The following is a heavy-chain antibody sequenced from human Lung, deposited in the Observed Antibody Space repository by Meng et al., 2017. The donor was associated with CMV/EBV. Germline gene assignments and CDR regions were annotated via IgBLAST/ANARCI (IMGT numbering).Heavy chain of an antibody. J-gene: IGHJ4*02. CDR1: GFPFSRYW. CDR3: ARGFWNPYYEDTHDF. D-gene: IGHD3-3*01. Sequence: GGSXRLXCAASGFPFSRYWMSWARQAPGKGLEWVANINQDESEKYYVDSVKGRFTISRDNAKNSLYLQMHRLRAEDTAVFYCARGFWNPYYEDTHDFWGQGXLVTVSS. CDR2: INQDESEK. V-gene: IGHV3-7*04.